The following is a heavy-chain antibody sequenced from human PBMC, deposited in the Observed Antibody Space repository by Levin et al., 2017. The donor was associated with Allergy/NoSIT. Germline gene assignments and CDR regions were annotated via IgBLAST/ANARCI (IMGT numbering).Heavy chain of an antibody. CDR3: ARTVSSSWYDSSRGRRSFDY. CDR2: IYYSGST. J-gene: IGHJ4*02. D-gene: IGHD6-13*01. Sequence: SETLSLTCTVSGGSISSSSYYWGWIRQPPGKGLEWIGSIYYSGSTYYNPSLKSRVTISVDTSKNQFSLKLSSVTAADTAVYYCARTVSSSWYDSSRGRRSFDYWGQGTLVTVSS. CDR1: GGSISSSSYY. V-gene: IGHV4-39*01.